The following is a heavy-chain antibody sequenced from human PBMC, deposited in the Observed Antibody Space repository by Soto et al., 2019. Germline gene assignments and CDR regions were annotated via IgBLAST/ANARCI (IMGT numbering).Heavy chain of an antibody. J-gene: IGHJ3*02. CDR3: ARLIPRPEDAFDI. CDR1: GASISTRNYY. V-gene: IGHV4-39*01. CDR2: IFYSGIT. Sequence: QLQLQESGPGLVKPSATLSLTCTVSGASISTRNYYWGWIRQPPGKGLDWIANIFYSGITYYNPSLKSRVTISIDTSKNQFSLRLSSVTAADTAVYYCARLIPRPEDAFDIWGQGTMVTVSS. D-gene: IGHD2-2*02.